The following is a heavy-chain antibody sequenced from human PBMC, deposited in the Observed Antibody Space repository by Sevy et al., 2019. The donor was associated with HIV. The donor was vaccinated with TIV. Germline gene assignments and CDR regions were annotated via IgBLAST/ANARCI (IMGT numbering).Heavy chain of an antibody. Sequence: GESLKISCAASGFTVGSNYMSWVRQAPGKGLEWVSIIYGGVTTSYADSVKGRFTISRDNSKNTLYLQMNSLRAEDTAVYYCARVSVYYYDSSGYYTTGNAFDIWGQGTMVTVSS. CDR3: ARVSVYYYDSSGYYTTGNAFDI. J-gene: IGHJ3*02. V-gene: IGHV3-53*01. CDR1: GFTVGSNY. CDR2: IYGGVTT. D-gene: IGHD3-22*01.